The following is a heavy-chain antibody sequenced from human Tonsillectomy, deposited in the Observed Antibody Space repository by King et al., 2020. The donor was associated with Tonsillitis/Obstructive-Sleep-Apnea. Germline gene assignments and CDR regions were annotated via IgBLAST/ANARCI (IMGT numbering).Heavy chain of an antibody. CDR2: IRQDGSEK. J-gene: IGHJ4*02. V-gene: IGHV3-7*01. D-gene: IGHD2-21*02. Sequence: VQLVESGGGFVQPVGSLILSCAASGFTLRSYWMGWVRQAPGKGLEWVANIRQDGSEKWYVDSVKGRFTISRDNARNSLYLQMNTLRVDDTAVYYCARSVSYCAGNCGLAGTFFDFWGQGILVIVSS. CDR1: GFTLRSYW. CDR3: ARSVSYCAGNCGLAGTFFDF.